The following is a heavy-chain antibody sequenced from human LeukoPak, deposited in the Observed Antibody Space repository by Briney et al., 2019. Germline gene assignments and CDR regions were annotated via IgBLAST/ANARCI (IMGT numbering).Heavy chain of an antibody. CDR3: ATITGTTGSLDY. V-gene: IGHV5-51*01. CDR2: IYPGDSDT. CDR1: GYSFTIYW. D-gene: IGHD1-7*01. J-gene: IGHJ4*02. Sequence: GESLKISCQGSGYSFTIYWIGWVRQMHGKGLEWMGIIYPGDSDTRYSPSFQGQVTISDDKSISTAYLQWSSLKASDTAMYYCATITGTTGSLDYWGQGTLVTVSS.